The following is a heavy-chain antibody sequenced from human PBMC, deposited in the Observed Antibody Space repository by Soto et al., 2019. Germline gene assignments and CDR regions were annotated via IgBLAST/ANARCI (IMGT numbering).Heavy chain of an antibody. J-gene: IGHJ5*02. D-gene: IGHD4-4*01. CDR2: IIPIFGTA. CDR3: AGDPDSHYNDSHASSYP. V-gene: IGHV1-69*13. Sequence: SVKVSCKASGGTFSSYAITWVRQAPGQGLEWMGGIIPIFGTANYAQKFQARVTITADESTSTAYMELSSLRSDDTAVYYCAGDPDSHYNDSHASSYPWGQGTLVTVSS. CDR1: GGTFSSYA.